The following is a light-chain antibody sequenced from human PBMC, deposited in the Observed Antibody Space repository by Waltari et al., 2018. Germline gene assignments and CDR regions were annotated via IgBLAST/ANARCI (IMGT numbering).Light chain of an antibody. J-gene: IGKJ1*01. CDR1: QSVSRT. CDR3: QHYRSLPVT. V-gene: IGKV3-20*01. CDR2: GAS. Sequence: EIVLTQSPGTLSLSPGERVTLSCRASQSVSRTLAWYQQKPGQAPRLLIYGASIRATGLPDRFRGSGSGTDFSLTISRLEPEDFAVYYCQHYRSLPVTFGQGTKVEIK.